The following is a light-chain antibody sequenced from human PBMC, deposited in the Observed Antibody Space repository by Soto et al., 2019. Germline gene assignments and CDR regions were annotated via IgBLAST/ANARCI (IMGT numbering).Light chain of an antibody. CDR2: GAS. CDR3: QQYATSPT. Sequence: EIVLTQSPGTLSLSPGERATLSCRASQSVDSNSLAWYQHKPGQAPRLLIYGASSRAPGISDRYSGRGSVTDFTLTINRLEAEYFAGYYCQQYATSPTVGGGTRLEIK. J-gene: IGKJ4*01. CDR1: QSVDSNS. V-gene: IGKV3-20*01.